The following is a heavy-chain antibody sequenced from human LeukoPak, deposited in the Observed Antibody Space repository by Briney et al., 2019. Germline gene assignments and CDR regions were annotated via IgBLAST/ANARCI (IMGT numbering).Heavy chain of an antibody. Sequence: PSETLSLTCAVYGGSFSGYYWSWIRQPPGKGLEWLGEICHSGRTNYNPSLKSRVTISVDTSNNQFSKKLSSVPAEDTAVYYCARDRDGYHYIISGFDPWGQGTLVTVSS. CDR1: GGSFSGYY. CDR3: ARDRDGYHYIISGFDP. V-gene: IGHV4-34*01. CDR2: ICHSGRT. J-gene: IGHJ5*02. D-gene: IGHD5-24*01.